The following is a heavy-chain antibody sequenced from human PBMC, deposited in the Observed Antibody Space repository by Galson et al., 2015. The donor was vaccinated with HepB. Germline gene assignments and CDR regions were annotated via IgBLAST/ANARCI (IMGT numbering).Heavy chain of an antibody. CDR1: GFTFSNAW. J-gene: IGHJ3*02. D-gene: IGHD6-13*01. CDR3: TTDSSSWYDAFDI. Sequence: SLRLSCAASGFTFSNAWMSWVRQAPGKGLEWVGRIKSKTDGGTTDYAAPVKGRFTISRDDSKNTLYLQMNSLKTEDTAVYYCTTDSSSWYDAFDIWGQGTMVTVSS. CDR2: IKSKTDGGTT. V-gene: IGHV3-15*01.